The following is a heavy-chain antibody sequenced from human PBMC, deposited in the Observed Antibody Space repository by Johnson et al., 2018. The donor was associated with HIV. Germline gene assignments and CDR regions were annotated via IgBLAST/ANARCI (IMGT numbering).Heavy chain of an antibody. V-gene: IGHV3-13*01. CDR3: AKDLHYYDSSGFNDAFDI. CDR1: GFTFSSYD. Sequence: VQLVESGGGLVQPGGSLRLSCAASGFTFSSYDMHWVRQATGKGLEWVSAIGTAGDTYYPGSVKGRFTISRDNSKNTLYLQMNSLRAEDTAIYYCAKDLHYYDSSGFNDAFDIWGQGTMVAVSS. CDR2: IGTAGDT. J-gene: IGHJ3*02. D-gene: IGHD3-22*01.